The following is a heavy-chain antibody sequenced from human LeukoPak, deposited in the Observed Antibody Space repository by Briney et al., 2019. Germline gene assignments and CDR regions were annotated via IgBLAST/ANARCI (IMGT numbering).Heavy chain of an antibody. CDR1: GFTFINAW. V-gene: IGHV3-23*01. Sequence: GGSLRLSCAASGFTFINAWMGWVRQAPGKGLEWVSTSGSGGSTFYADSVKGRFTISRDNSKNTLFLQMNSLRAEDTAVYYCAKGGSGWYPAFDYWGQGTLVTVSS. CDR3: AKGGSGWYPAFDY. J-gene: IGHJ4*02. D-gene: IGHD6-19*01. CDR2: SGSGGST.